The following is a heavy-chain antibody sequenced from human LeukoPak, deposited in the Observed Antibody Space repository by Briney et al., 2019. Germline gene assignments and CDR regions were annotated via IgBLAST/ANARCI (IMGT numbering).Heavy chain of an antibody. J-gene: IGHJ4*02. Sequence: GRSLRLSCAASGFTFGSYAMHWVRQAPGKGLEWVAVISYDGSNKYYADPVKGRFTISRDNSKNTLYLQMNSLRAEDTAVYYCARTRDGYNQDYFDYWGQGTLVTVSS. D-gene: IGHD5-24*01. V-gene: IGHV3-30-3*01. CDR2: ISYDGSNK. CDR1: GFTFGSYA. CDR3: ARTRDGYNQDYFDY.